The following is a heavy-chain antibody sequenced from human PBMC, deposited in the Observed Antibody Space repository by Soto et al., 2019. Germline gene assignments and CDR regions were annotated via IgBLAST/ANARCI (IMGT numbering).Heavy chain of an antibody. CDR3: ARMMVWFGEHAFDI. CDR1: GGSSSGYY. D-gene: IGHD3-10*01. Sequence: ASETLSLTCAVYGGSSSGYYWSWIRQPPGKGLEWIGEINHSGSTNYNPSLKSRVTISVDTSKNQFSLKLSSVTAADTAVYYCARMMVWFGEHAFDIWGQGTMVTVSS. J-gene: IGHJ3*02. V-gene: IGHV4-34*01. CDR2: INHSGST.